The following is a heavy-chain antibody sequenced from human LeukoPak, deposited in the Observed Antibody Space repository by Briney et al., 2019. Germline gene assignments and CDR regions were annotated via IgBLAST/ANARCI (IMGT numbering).Heavy chain of an antibody. D-gene: IGHD5-12*01. CDR1: GYTFTSYD. V-gene: IGHV1-8*03. J-gene: IGHJ4*02. Sequence: ASVKVSCKASGYTFTSYDINWVRQATGQELEWMGWMNPNSGSTGYAQKFQGRVTITRNTSISTAYMELSGLRSEDTAVYYCARGRSTGYPYYFEYWGQGTLVTVSS. CDR3: ARGRSTGYPYYFEY. CDR2: MNPNSGST.